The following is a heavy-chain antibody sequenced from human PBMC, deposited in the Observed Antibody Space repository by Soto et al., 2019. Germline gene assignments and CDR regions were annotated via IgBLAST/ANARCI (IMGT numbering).Heavy chain of an antibody. D-gene: IGHD3-3*01. Sequence: PSQTLSLTCAISGDSVSSNSAAWNWIRQSPSRGLEWLGRTYYRSKWYNDYAVSVKSRITINPDTSKNQFSLQLNSVTPEDTAVYYCARAGILFFGVVMYYAFYIWGQGTMVPVSS. CDR1: GDSVSSNSAA. CDR2: TYYRSKWYN. V-gene: IGHV6-1*01. CDR3: ARAGILFFGVVMYYAFYI. J-gene: IGHJ3*02.